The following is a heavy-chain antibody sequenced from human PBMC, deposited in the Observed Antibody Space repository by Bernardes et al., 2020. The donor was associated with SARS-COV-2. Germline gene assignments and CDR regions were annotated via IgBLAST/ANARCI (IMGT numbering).Heavy chain of an antibody. CDR2: INHSGRT. D-gene: IGHD2-2*01. CDR1: SGSFSGYY. V-gene: IGHV4-34*01. J-gene: IGHJ4*02. CDR3: ARVSEAISSIDY. Sequence: SETLSLTCAVYSGSFSGYYWSWIRQPPGKGLEWIGEINHSGRTNLNPSLKSRVTISVDTSKNQFSLKVISVTAADTAVYYCARVSEAISSIDYWGQGALVTVSS.